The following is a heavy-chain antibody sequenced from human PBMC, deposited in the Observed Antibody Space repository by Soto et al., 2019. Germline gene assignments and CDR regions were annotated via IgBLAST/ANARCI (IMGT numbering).Heavy chain of an antibody. V-gene: IGHV3-23*01. CDR1: GFTFSSYA. CDR3: AKDGGGDSGYVGY. D-gene: IGHD1-26*01. Sequence: EVQLLESGGGLVQPGGSLRLSCAASGFTFSSYAMSWVRQAPGKGLEWVSAISGSGGSTYYADSVKGRFTISRDNSKNTLYLQMNSLGAEGTAVYYCAKDGGGDSGYVGYWGQGTLVTVSS. J-gene: IGHJ4*02. CDR2: ISGSGGST.